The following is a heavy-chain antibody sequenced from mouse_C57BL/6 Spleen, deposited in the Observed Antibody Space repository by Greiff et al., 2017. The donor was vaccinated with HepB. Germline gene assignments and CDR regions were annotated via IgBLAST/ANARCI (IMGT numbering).Heavy chain of an antibody. CDR1: GYSITSGYY. D-gene: IGHD2-3*01. CDR2: ISYDGSN. CDR3: AHFSYDGYCDY. Sequence: EVKLEESGPGLVKPSQSLSLTCSVTGYSITSGYYWNWIRQFPGNKLEWMGYISYDGSNNYNPSLKNRISITRDTSKNQFFLKLNSVTTEDTATYYCAHFSYDGYCDYWGQGTTLTVSS. V-gene: IGHV3-6*01. J-gene: IGHJ2*01.